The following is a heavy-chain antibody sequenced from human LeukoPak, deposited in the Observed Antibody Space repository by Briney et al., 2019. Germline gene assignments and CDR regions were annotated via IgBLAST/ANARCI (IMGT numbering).Heavy chain of an antibody. CDR2: ISYDGSNK. J-gene: IGHJ3*02. Sequence: GGSLRLSCAASGFTFSSYAMHGVRQAPGKGLEWVAVISYDGSNKYYADSVKGRFTISRDNSKNTPYLQMNSLRAEDTAVYYCARVRGAFDIWGQGTMVTVSS. CDR3: ARVRGAFDI. CDR1: GFTFSSYA. V-gene: IGHV3-30-3*01. D-gene: IGHD3-3*01.